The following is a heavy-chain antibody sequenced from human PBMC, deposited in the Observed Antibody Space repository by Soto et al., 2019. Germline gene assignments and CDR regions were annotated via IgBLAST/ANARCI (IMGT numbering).Heavy chain of an antibody. V-gene: IGHV3-23*01. Sequence: EVQLLESGGGLVQPGGSLRLSCAASGFTFSSYAMSWVRQAPGKGLEWVSAISGSGGSTYYADSVKGRFTISRDNSKNTLYLQMNSLRAADTAVYYCAKAAYDFWSGYYPPPYFDYWGQGTLVTVSS. CDR1: GFTFSSYA. CDR3: AKAAYDFWSGYYPPPYFDY. CDR2: ISGSGGST. J-gene: IGHJ4*02. D-gene: IGHD3-3*01.